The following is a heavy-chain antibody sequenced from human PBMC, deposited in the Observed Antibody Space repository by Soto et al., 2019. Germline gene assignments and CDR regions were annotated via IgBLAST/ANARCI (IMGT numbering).Heavy chain of an antibody. CDR1: GFNFGVFG. CDR3: ALTRRSSLLEVAGPGFEY. V-gene: IGHV3-30*03. Sequence: PGGSLRLSCAASGFNFGVFGMHWVRQAPGKGLEWLSVLSYEGSEEYYADSVRGRFTISRDNSKNTLFLQMDSLRVDDTGVYYCALTRRSSLLEVAGPGFEYWSQGTLVTVSS. CDR2: LSYEGSEE. D-gene: IGHD6-19*01. J-gene: IGHJ4*02.